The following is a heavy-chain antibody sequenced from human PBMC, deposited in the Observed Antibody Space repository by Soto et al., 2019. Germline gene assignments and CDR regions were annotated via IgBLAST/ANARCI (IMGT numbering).Heavy chain of an antibody. D-gene: IGHD6-13*01. Sequence: SETLSLTCAVYGGSFSGYYWSWIRQPPGKGLEWIGEINHSGSTRYSPSFQGQVTLSADESITTAYLQWSSLKASDTAIYYCVRHSGSSWYSQPDYWGQGTLVAVSS. CDR1: GGSFSGYY. J-gene: IGHJ4*02. CDR3: VRHSGSSWYSQPDY. V-gene: IGHV4-34*01. CDR2: INHSGST.